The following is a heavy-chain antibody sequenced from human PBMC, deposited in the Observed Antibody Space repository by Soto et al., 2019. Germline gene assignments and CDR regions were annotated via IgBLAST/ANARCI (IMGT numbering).Heavy chain of an antibody. D-gene: IGHD6-6*01. J-gene: IGHJ4*02. Sequence: ASVKVSCKASGYTFTSYYMHWVRQAPGQGLEWMGIINPSGGSTSYAQKFQGRVTMTRDTSTSTVYMELSSLRSEDTAVYYCARRGYSSSSSLTPLPAPEYYFDYWGQGTLVTVSS. CDR2: INPSGGST. V-gene: IGHV1-46*01. CDR1: GYTFTSYY. CDR3: ARRGYSSSSSLTPLPAPEYYFDY.